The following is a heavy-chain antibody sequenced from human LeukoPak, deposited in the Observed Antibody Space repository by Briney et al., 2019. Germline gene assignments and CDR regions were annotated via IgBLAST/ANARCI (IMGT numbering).Heavy chain of an antibody. V-gene: IGHV4-61*02. Sequence: PSETLSLTCTVSGGSISSGSYYWSWIRQPAGKGLEWIGRIYTSGSTNYNPSLKSRVTISVDTSKSQFSLKLSSVTAADTAVYYCARGAIFGASMEDVWGEGTTVTVSS. CDR2: IYTSGST. CDR1: GGSISSGSYY. CDR3: ARGAIFGASMEDV. J-gene: IGHJ6*04. D-gene: IGHD3-3*01.